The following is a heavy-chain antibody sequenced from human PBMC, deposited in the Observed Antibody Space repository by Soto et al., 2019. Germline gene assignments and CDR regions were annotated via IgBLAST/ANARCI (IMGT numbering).Heavy chain of an antibody. Sequence: QVQLQESGPGLVKPSETLSLTCTVSGGSISSYYWSWIRQPPGKGLEWIGYIYYSGSTNYNPSLKSLVDISVVTSHNQSSLKPSPVTAADTAVYYCARRYSSGFDYWGQGTLVTVSS. CDR1: GGSISSYY. CDR3: ARRYSSGFDY. CDR2: IYYSGST. J-gene: IGHJ4*02. V-gene: IGHV4-59*08. D-gene: IGHD6-25*01.